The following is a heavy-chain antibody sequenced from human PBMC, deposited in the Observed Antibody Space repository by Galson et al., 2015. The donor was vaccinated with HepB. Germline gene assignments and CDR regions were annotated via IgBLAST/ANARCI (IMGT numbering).Heavy chain of an antibody. CDR2: ISSSSSTI. J-gene: IGHJ3*02. CDR1: GFTFSSYS. V-gene: IGHV3-48*02. D-gene: IGHD1-26*01. CDR3: ATVVWELPTASGAFDI. Sequence: SLRLSCAASGFTFSSYSMNWVRQAPGKGLEWVSYISSSSSTIYYADSVKGRFTISRDNAKNSLYLQMNSLRDEDTAVYYCATVVWELPTASGAFDIWGQGTMVTVSS.